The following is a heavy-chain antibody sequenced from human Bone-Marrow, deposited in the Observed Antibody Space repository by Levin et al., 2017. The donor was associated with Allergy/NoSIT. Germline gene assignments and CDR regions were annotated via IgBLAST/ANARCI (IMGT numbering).Heavy chain of an antibody. CDR2: IKPDGSEK. CDR3: ARDLLQLWSSDY. V-gene: IGHV3-7*04. D-gene: IGHD5-18*01. Sequence: GGSLSLSCAASGFTFSSYWMSWVRQAPGKGLEWVANIKPDGSEKYYVDSVKGRFTISRDNGKNSLYLQMNSLRAEDTAVYYCARDLLQLWSSDYWGQGTLVTVSS. J-gene: IGHJ4*02. CDR1: GFTFSSYW.